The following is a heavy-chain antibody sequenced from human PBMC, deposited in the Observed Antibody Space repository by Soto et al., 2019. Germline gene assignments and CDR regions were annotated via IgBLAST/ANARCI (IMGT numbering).Heavy chain of an antibody. Sequence: GGSLRLSCAASGFTVSVNYMTWVRQAPGKGLEWVATVYRSGGTYYADSVEGRSTISRDDSKNTLYLQINSLRAEDTAVYYCARCGGSASYCFNFEYWGWGT. J-gene: IGHJ4*02. CDR2: VYRSGGT. V-gene: IGHV3-66*01. CDR1: GFTVSVNY. CDR3: ARCGGSASYCFNFEY. D-gene: IGHD3-10*01.